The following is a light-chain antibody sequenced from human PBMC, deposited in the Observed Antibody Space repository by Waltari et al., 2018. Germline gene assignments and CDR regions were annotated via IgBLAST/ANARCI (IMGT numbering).Light chain of an antibody. V-gene: IGLV3-21*04. CDR1: NIGSYS. CDR3: QVWHAAIDPGV. J-gene: IGLJ1*01. CDR2: YDT. Sequence: SYVLTQPPSVSVAPGETARVTCGGDNIGSYSVHWYQQKPGQGPVLVIRYDTDRPSGIPERCAGSNSANTATLTISRVEAGDEANYYCQVWHAAIDPGVFGTGTEVTV.